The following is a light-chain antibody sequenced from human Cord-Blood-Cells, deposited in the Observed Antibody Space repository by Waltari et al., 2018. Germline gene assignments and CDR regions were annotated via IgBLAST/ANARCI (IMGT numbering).Light chain of an antibody. J-gene: IGLJ2*01. CDR3: SSYTSSSTLL. V-gene: IGLV2-14*01. Sequence: QSALTQPASVSGSPGQSITIPCTGTSSDVGGYNYVSWYQQPPGKAPKLMIYEVSNRPSGVSNRFSGSKSGNTASLTISGLQAEDEADYYCSSYTSSSTLLFGGGTKLTVL. CDR2: EVS. CDR1: SSDVGGYNY.